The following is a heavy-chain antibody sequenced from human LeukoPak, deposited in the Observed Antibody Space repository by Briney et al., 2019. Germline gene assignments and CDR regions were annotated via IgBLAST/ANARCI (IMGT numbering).Heavy chain of an antibody. CDR1: AFNFDDYG. J-gene: IGHJ6*03. V-gene: IGHV3-20*04. CDR2: INLNGGSI. CDR3: ARDPYSGSYSDYYYYYMDV. D-gene: IGHD1-26*01. Sequence: GGSLRLSCAASAFNFDDYGMSWVRQVPGKGLEWVSGINLNGGSIGYADSVKGRFTISRDNARNSLYLQLNSLRAEDAAVYYCARDPYSGSYSDYYYYYMDVWGKGTTVTVSS.